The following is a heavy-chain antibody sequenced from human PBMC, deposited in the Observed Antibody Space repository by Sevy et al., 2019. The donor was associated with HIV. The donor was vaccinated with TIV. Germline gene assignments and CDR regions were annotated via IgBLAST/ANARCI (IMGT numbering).Heavy chain of an antibody. J-gene: IGHJ4*02. V-gene: IGHV3-33*06. D-gene: IGHD2-21*01. CDR3: AKDFDSIAIPACPDK. Sequence: GGSLRLSCAASGFTFSNFGRHWVRQAPGKGLEWVAVIWYDGSNYDYADSVKGRFTVSKDNSKNTLYLEMKSLRPEDTAVYFCAKDFDSIAIPACPDKWGQGTLVTVSS. CDR1: GFTFSNFG. CDR2: IWYDGSNY.